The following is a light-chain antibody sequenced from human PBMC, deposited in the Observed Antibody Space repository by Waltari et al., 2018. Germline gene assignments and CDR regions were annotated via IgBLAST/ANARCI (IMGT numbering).Light chain of an antibody. Sequence: SSELTQDPAVSVALGQTVRITCQGDSLRRYYASWYKQKPGHAPVLVLSGKNNRPSGIPERVYCYSSGHTASLTITGAQAEDEADSYCNSRDSSANHLGVFGTVHKSTVL. V-gene: IGLV3-19*01. CDR3: NSRDSSANHLGV. J-gene: IGLJ1*01. CDR2: GKN. CDR1: SLRRYY.